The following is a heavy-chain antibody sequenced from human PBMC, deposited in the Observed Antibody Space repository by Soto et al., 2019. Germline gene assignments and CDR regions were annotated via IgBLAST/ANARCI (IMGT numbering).Heavy chain of an antibody. V-gene: IGHV3-23*01. D-gene: IGHD3-22*01. CDR1: GFTFSSYA. CDR3: AKVPYYDYSSGLWNWFDP. Sequence: PGGSLRLSCAASGFTFSSYAMSWVRQAPGKGLEWVSAISGSGGSTYYADSVKGRFTISRDNSKNTLYLQMSSLRAEDTAVYYCAKVPYYDYSSGLWNWFDPWGQGTLVTVSS. CDR2: ISGSGGST. J-gene: IGHJ5*02.